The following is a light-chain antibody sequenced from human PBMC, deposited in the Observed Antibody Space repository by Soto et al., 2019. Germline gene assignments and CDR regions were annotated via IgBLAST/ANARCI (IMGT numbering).Light chain of an antibody. J-gene: IGLJ2*01. CDR1: TSDVGGYNY. V-gene: IGLV2-14*03. CDR3: SSYSSSNTHVV. Sequence: QSALTQPASVSGSPGQSITISCTGTTSDVGGYNYVSWYQQHPGKAPKLMIYDVSTRPSGVSFRFSAPKSGNTASLTISGLQAEDEADYYCSSYSSSNTHVVVGGGTKLTVL. CDR2: DVS.